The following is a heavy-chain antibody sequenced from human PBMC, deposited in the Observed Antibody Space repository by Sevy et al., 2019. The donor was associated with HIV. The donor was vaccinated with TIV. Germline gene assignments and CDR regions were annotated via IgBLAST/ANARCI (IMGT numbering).Heavy chain of an antibody. CDR3: ASTCEGGIVVVPAAHGMDV. V-gene: IGHV3-23*01. J-gene: IGHJ6*02. D-gene: IGHD2-2*01. CDR1: GFTFSNYA. CDR2: ISVSAGST. Sequence: GGSLRLSCAASGFTFSNYAMSWVRQAPGKGLECVSGISVSAGSTYYADSVKGRFTISRDNSKNTLYLQMNSLRAEDTAVYYCASTCEGGIVVVPAAHGMDVWGQGTTVTVSS.